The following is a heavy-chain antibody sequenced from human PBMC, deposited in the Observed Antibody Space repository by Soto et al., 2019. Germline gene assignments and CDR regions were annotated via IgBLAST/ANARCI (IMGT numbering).Heavy chain of an antibody. J-gene: IGHJ4*02. CDR1: GFTFSSYG. D-gene: IGHD6-19*01. Sequence: QVQLVESGGGVVQPGRSLRLSRAASGFTFSSYGMHWVRQAPGKGLEWVTLIGYDGDNKYYADSVKGRFTISRDNSKNTMYLQMNSLRTEDTAIYYCAREGSGHGDLEYWGQGTLVTVSS. CDR3: AREGSGHGDLEY. CDR2: IGYDGDNK. V-gene: IGHV3-30*03.